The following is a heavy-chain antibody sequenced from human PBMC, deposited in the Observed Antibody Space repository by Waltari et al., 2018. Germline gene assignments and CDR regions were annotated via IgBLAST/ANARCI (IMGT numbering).Heavy chain of an antibody. D-gene: IGHD1-26*01. CDR1: GFTFSSYG. Sequence: QVQLVESGGGVVQPGGSLRLSCAASGFTFSSYGMHWVRQAPGKGLEGVAFIRYDGSNKYYADSVKGRFTISRDNSKNTLYLQMNSLRAEDTAVYYCAKGKVGASDYWGQGTLVTVSS. J-gene: IGHJ4*02. CDR3: AKGKVGASDY. V-gene: IGHV3-30*02. CDR2: IRYDGSNK.